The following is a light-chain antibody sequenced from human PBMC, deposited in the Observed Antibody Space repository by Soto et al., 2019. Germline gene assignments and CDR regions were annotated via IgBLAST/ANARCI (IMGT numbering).Light chain of an antibody. J-gene: IGLJ2*01. CDR1: SSDVGRYDY. V-gene: IGLV2-14*03. Sequence: QSVLTQPASVSGSPGQSITISCTGSSSDVGRYDYVSWYQQHPGKAPKLMIYDVSDRPSGVSNRFSGSKSGNTASLTISGLQADDGADYFCSSYTSSNTLLFGGGTKVTVL. CDR3: SSYTSSNTLL. CDR2: DVS.